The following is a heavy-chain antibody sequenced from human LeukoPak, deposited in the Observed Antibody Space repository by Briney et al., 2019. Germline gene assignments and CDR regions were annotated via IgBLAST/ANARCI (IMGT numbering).Heavy chain of an antibody. J-gene: IGHJ3*02. CDR2: MHTDTGNP. D-gene: IGHD2/OR15-2a*01. Sequence: ASVKVSCKASGYSFNNFAMNLVRQAPGQGLEWMGWMHTDTGNPTYAQGFTGRFVFSLDTSVSTAYLQISSVQTEDTAVYYCARKSSFDAFDIWGQGTMVTVSS. CDR1: GYSFNNFA. CDR3: ARKSSFDAFDI. V-gene: IGHV7-4-1*02.